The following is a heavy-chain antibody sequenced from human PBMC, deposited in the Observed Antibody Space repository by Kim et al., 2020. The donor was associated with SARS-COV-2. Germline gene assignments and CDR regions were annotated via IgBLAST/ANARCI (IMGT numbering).Heavy chain of an antibody. D-gene: IGHD1-1*01. Sequence: GGSLRLSCAASGFTFSRYGMSWVRQAPGRGLEWVANIKPDGSEKYYVDSVKGRFTISRDNAKNSLFLQMNSRRAKDTAVYYCARDLNWNFAYWGQGTLVTVSS. V-gene: IGHV3-7*03. CDR2: IKPDGSEK. J-gene: IGHJ4*02. CDR3: ARDLNWNFAY. CDR1: GFTFSRYG.